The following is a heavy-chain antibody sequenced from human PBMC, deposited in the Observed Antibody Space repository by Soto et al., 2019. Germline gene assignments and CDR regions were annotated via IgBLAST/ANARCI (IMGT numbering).Heavy chain of an antibody. D-gene: IGHD3-10*01. CDR3: ARHWGLGGLLWFGELFPNWFDP. CDR1: GGSISSSSYY. Sequence: QLQLQESGPGLVKPSETLSLTCTVSGGSISSSSYYWGWIRQPPGKGLEWIGSIYYSGSTYYNPSLKSRVTISVDTSKNQFSLKLSSVTAADTAVYYCARHWGLGGLLWFGELFPNWFDPWGQGTLVTVSS. V-gene: IGHV4-39*01. J-gene: IGHJ5*02. CDR2: IYYSGST.